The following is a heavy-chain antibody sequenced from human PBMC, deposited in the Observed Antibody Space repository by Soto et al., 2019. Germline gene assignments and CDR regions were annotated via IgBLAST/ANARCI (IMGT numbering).Heavy chain of an antibody. CDR3: AKDLVHGNYFDY. CDR1: GFTFNSYA. D-gene: IGHD3-10*01. CDR2: ISGSGGST. J-gene: IGHJ4*02. V-gene: IGHV3-23*01. Sequence: GGSLRLSCAASGFTFNSYAMSWVRQAPGKGLEWVSTISGSGGSTYYADSVKGRFTISRDNSKNTLYLQMNSLRADDTAVYYCAKDLVHGNYFDYWGQGTQVTVSS.